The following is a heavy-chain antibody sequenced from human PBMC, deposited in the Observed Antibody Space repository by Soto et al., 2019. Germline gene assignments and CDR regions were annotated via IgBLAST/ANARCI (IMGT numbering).Heavy chain of an antibody. CDR1: GYTFTNYD. V-gene: IGHV1-8*01. CDR2: MNPNSGNT. Sequence: GASVKVSCKASGYTFTNYDINWVRQATGQGLEWMGWMNPNSGNTGYAQEFKGRVIMTGNTSITTAYLELSGLRSEDAAVYYCASGGFCSSGGYGVFLSGRCSQVT. J-gene: IGHJ2*01. D-gene: IGHD2-2*01. CDR3: ASGGFCSSGGYGVFL.